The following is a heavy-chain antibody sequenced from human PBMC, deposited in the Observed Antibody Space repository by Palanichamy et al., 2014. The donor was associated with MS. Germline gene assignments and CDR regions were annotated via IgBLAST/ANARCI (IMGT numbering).Heavy chain of an antibody. CDR2: ISSTGEYI. D-gene: IGHD6-13*01. CDR1: S. CDR3: ANEAAAGIKGPY. V-gene: IGHV3-21*01. Sequence: SMNWVRQAPGKGLEWVSSISSTGEYIYYADSVKGRFTISRDNAKNSLYLQMNSLRVEDTAVYYCANEAAAGIKGPYWGQGTLVTVSS. J-gene: IGHJ4*02.